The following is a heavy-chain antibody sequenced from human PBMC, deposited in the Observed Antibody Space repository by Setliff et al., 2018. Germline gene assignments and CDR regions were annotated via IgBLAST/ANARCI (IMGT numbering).Heavy chain of an antibody. D-gene: IGHD3-16*01. V-gene: IGHV4-31*03. CDR1: GDSIGRGGYY. Sequence: SETLSLTCSVSGDSIGRGGYYWSWIRQQPGKGLEWIASVYYSGSTYYNPSLKSRLRVSMDSSKNQFYLDLSSVTAADTAVYYCARDRRGGYGAINWFDPWGQGTLVTVSS. CDR2: VYYSGST. CDR3: ARDRRGGYGAINWFDP. J-gene: IGHJ5*02.